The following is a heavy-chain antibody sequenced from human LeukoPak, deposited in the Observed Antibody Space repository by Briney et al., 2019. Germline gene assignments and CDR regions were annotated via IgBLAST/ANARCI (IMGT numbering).Heavy chain of an antibody. CDR3: ARASNWGTPPNY. CDR2: IYSGGST. Sequence: GGSLRLSCAASGFTVSSNYMSWVRQAPGKGLEWVSVIYSGGSTYYAGSVKGRFTISRDNSKNTLYLQMNSLRAEDTAVYYCARASNWGTPPNYWGQGTLVTVSS. CDR1: GFTVSSNY. J-gene: IGHJ4*02. V-gene: IGHV3-66*02. D-gene: IGHD7-27*01.